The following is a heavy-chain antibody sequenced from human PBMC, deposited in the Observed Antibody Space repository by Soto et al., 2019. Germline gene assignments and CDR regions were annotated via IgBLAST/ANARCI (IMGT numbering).Heavy chain of an antibody. CDR2: ISSSGSTI. CDR1: GFTFSDYY. D-gene: IGHD4-17*01. Sequence: GGSLRLSCAASGFTFSDYYMSWIRQAPGKGLEWVSYISSSGSTIYYADSVKGRFTISRDNAKNSLYLQMNSLRAEDTAVYYCAREYDPTTVTELIDYWGQGTLVTVSS. J-gene: IGHJ4*02. V-gene: IGHV3-11*01. CDR3: AREYDPTTVTELIDY.